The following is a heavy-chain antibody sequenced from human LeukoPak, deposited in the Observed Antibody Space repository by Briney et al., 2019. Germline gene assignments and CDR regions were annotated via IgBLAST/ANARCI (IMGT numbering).Heavy chain of an antibody. CDR1: GGSISSGGYY. V-gene: IGHV4-30-2*01. Sequence: SETLSLTCTVSGGSISSGGYYWSWIRQPPGKGLEWIGYIYHSGSTYYNPSLKSRVTISVDRSKNQFSLKLSSVTAADTTVYYCARRDAVATMEAGADYWGQGTLVTVSS. D-gene: IGHD5-12*01. CDR2: IYHSGST. J-gene: IGHJ4*02. CDR3: ARRDAVATMEAGADY.